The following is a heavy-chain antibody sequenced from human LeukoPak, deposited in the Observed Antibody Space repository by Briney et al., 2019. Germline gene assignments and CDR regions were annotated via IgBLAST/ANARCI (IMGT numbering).Heavy chain of an antibody. Sequence: ASVKVSCKASGYTFTGYYMHWVRQAPGQGLEWMGWINPNSGGTNYAQKFQGRVTLTRDKSISTAYLQWSSLKASDTAMYYCARAYPDFWSGYINWGQGTLVTVSS. J-gene: IGHJ4*02. D-gene: IGHD3-3*01. CDR3: ARAYPDFWSGYIN. V-gene: IGHV1-2*02. CDR1: GYTFTGYY. CDR2: INPNSGGT.